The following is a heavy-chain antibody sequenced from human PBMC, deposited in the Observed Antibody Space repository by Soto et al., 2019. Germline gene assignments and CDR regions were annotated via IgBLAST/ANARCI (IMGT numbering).Heavy chain of an antibody. D-gene: IGHD3-3*01. CDR2: INPSGGST. Sequence: ASVKVSCKASGYTFTSYYMHWVRQAPGQGPEWMGIINPSGGSTSYAQKFQGRVTMTRDTSTSTVYMELSSLRSEDTAVYYCARGLPRITIFGVVIKRHWFDPWGQGTLVTVSS. CDR1: GYTFTSYY. CDR3: ARGLPRITIFGVVIKRHWFDP. J-gene: IGHJ5*02. V-gene: IGHV1-46*03.